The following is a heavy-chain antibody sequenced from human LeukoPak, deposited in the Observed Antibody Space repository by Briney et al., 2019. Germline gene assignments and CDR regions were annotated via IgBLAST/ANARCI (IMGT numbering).Heavy chain of an antibody. CDR2: INHSGST. Sequence: NSSETLSLTCAVYGGSFSGYYWSWIRQPPGKGLEWIGEINHSGSTNYNPSLKSRVTTSVDTSKNQFSLKLSSVTAADTAVYYCARDQRTYYYGSGSYYRRAFDIWGQGTMVTVSS. CDR3: ARDQRTYYYGSGSYYRRAFDI. CDR1: GGSFSGYY. V-gene: IGHV4-34*01. D-gene: IGHD3-10*01. J-gene: IGHJ3*02.